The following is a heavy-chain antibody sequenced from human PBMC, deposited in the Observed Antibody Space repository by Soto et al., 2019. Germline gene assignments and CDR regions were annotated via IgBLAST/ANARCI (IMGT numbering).Heavy chain of an antibody. Sequence: EVQLLESGGGLVQPGGSLSLSCAASGFPFVTKAMSWVRQAPGKGLEWVSAITGPGSRTYYADSVKGRFTISRDNSKNTLSLQMSSLRADDTAVYYCAKWPVSFLDYYYGMDVWGQGTTVTVSS. J-gene: IGHJ6*02. CDR1: GFPFVTKA. CDR2: ITGPGSRT. D-gene: IGHD3-3*02. V-gene: IGHV3-23*01. CDR3: AKWPVSFLDYYYGMDV.